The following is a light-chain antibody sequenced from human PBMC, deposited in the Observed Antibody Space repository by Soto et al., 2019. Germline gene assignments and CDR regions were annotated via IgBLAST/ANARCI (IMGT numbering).Light chain of an antibody. CDR3: SAYTSGSALII. Sequence: QSALTQPASVSGSPGQSITISCTGTSSDIGGYNYVSWYQQHPGTAPKLMIYEVSNRPSGVSYRFSGSKSGNTASLTISGLQAEDDADYYCSAYTSGSALIIFGGGTKLTVL. CDR1: SSDIGGYNY. V-gene: IGLV2-14*01. J-gene: IGLJ2*01. CDR2: EVS.